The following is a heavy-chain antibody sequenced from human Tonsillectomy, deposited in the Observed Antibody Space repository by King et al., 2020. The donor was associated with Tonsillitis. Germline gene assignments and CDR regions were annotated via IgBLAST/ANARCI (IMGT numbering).Heavy chain of an antibody. Sequence: VQLVESGGGLVQPGGSLRLSCAASGFTFSSYAMTWVRQAPGKGLEWVSGISGSGGNTFYADSVKGRFTISRDNSKDTLYLHMNSLRAEDTAVYYCAKDPYSSGWYWTFDDWGPGTLVTVSS. CDR2: ISGSGGNT. J-gene: IGHJ4*02. CDR1: GFTFSSYA. CDR3: AKDPYSSGWYWTFDD. V-gene: IGHV3-23*04. D-gene: IGHD6-19*01.